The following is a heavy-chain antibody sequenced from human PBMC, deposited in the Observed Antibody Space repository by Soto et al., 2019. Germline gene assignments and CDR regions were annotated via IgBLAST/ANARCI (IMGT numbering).Heavy chain of an antibody. D-gene: IGHD6-19*01. CDR2: INHSGST. CDR1: GGSFSGYY. Sequence: QVQLQQWGAGLLKPSETLSLTCAVYGGSFSGYYWSWIRQPPGKGLEWIGEINHSGSTNYNPSLKSRVTISVDTSKNQFSLKLSSVTAADTAVYYCARGRGAVAGRNWFDPWGQGTLVTVSS. CDR3: ARGRGAVAGRNWFDP. V-gene: IGHV4-34*01. J-gene: IGHJ5*02.